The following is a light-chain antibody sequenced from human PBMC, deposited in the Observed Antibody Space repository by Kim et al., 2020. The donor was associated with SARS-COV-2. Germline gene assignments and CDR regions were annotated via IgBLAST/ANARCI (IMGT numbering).Light chain of an antibody. CDR3: QVWDSNAGV. J-gene: IGLJ3*02. V-gene: IGLV3-1*01. Sequence: SVSPGQAATITCSGHKLGEKHVSWYQQKPGQSPVLVIYQDNKRPSGIPERFSGSNSGNTATLTVSGTQVMDEADYYCQVWDSNAGVFGGGTQLTVL. CDR2: QDN. CDR1: KLGEKH.